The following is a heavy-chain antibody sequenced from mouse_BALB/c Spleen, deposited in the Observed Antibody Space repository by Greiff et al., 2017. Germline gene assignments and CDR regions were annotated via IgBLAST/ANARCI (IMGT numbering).Heavy chain of an antibody. CDR2: INPSTGYT. CDR3: ARKWSEARDY. J-gene: IGHJ2*01. CDR1: GYTFTSYW. Sequence: QVQLKQSGAELAKPGASVKMSCKASGYTFTSYWMHWVKQRPGQGLEWIGYINPSTGYTEYNQKFKDKATLTADKSSSTAYMQLSSLTSEDSAVYYCARKWSEARDYWGQGTALTVSS. D-gene: IGHD3-2*02. V-gene: IGHV1-7*01.